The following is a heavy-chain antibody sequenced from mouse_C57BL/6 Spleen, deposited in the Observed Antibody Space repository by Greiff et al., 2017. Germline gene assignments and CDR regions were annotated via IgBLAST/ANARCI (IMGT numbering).Heavy chain of an antibody. CDR1: GFTFSSYA. V-gene: IGHV5-4*03. CDR3: ARGQIRLDY. CDR2: ISAGGSYT. J-gene: IGHJ2*01. D-gene: IGHD3-2*02. Sequence: EVMLVESGGGLVKPGGSLKLSCAASGFTFSSYAMSWVRQTPEKRLEWVATISAGGSYTYYTDNVKGRFTISRDKAENNLYLQMSHLKSEDTAVYYCARGQIRLDYWGQGTTLTVSS.